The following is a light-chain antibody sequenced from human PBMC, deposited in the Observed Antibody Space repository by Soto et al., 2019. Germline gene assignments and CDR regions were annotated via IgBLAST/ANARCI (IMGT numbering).Light chain of an antibody. J-gene: IGLJ2*01. Sequence: QAVVTQEPSLTVSPGGTVTLTCASSTGTVTSSSYPAWFQQKPGQAPRALIYSTIDKFSWTPARFSGSLLGGKAALTLSGVQPEDEAKYYCLLYFDGVVAFGGGTKVTVL. V-gene: IGLV7-43*01. CDR2: STI. CDR1: TGTVTSSSY. CDR3: LLYFDGVVA.